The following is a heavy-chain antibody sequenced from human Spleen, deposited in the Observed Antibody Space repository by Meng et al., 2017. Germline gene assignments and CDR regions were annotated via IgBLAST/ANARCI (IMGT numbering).Heavy chain of an antibody. J-gene: IGHJ6*01. CDR2: IYWNADK. D-gene: IGHD3-10*01. CDR3: ARIPGVKGVLPSSYYYGMDV. CDR1: GFSLSTSGVG. V-gene: IGHV2-5*01. Sequence: SGPTLVKPTQTLTLTCTFSGFSLSTSGVGVGWTRQPPGKALEWLALIYWNADKRYSPSLKSRLTITKDTSKNQVILTMTNMDPVDTATYYCARIPGVKGVLPSSYYYGMDVWGQGTTVTVSS.